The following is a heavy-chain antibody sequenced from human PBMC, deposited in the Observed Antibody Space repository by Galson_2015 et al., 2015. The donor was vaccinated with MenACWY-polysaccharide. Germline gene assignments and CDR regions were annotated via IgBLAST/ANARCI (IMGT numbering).Heavy chain of an antibody. CDR3: ARDRGSYDAYDI. J-gene: IGHJ3*02. Sequence: SLRLSCAASGFTFSTYEMNWVRQSPEKGLQWIAYISGGGAMIKYADSVKGPFTLSRDKAQDPLYLEMNSLTAEDTGLYYCARDRGSYDAYDIWGQGTVVTVSS. D-gene: IGHD5-18*01. CDR2: ISGGGAMI. CDR1: GFTFSTYE. V-gene: IGHV3-48*03.